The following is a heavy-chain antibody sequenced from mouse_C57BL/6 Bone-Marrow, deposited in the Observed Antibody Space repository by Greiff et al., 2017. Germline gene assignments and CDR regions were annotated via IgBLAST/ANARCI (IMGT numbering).Heavy chain of an antibody. Sequence: EVQLQQSGAELVRPGASVKLSCTASGFNIKDDYMHWVKQRPEQGLEWIGWIVPESGATEYASKFQGKATITADTSSNTAYLQLSSLTSEDTAVYYCTTYDGYYFDYWGQGTTLTVSS. V-gene: IGHV14-4*01. CDR2: IVPESGAT. J-gene: IGHJ2*01. CDR3: TTYDGYYFDY. CDR1: GFNIKDDY. D-gene: IGHD2-3*01.